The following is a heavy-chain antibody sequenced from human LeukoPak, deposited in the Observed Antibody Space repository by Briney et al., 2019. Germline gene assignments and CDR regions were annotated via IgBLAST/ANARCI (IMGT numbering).Heavy chain of an antibody. CDR1: GFTVSSNY. CDR3: ARVGLLWFGELSSYGMDV. D-gene: IGHD3-10*01. V-gene: IGHV3-66*01. J-gene: IGHJ6*02. CDR2: IYSGGST. Sequence: QPGGSLRLSCAASGFTVSSNYMSWVRQAPGKGLEWVSVIYSGGSTYYADSVKGRFTISRDNSKNTLYLQMNSLKAEDTAVYYCARVGLLWFGELSSYGMDVWGQGTTVTVSS.